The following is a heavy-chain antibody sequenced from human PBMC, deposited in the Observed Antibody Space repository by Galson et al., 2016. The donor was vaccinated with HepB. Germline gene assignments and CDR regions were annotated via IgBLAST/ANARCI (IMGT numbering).Heavy chain of an antibody. V-gene: IGHV5-51*01. CDR1: GYSFTSYW. CDR2: IYPGDSAT. D-gene: IGHD3/OR15-3a*01. Sequence: QSGAEVKKPGESLKISCKGSGYSFTSYWIGWVRQMPGKGLEWMGIIYPGDSATRYSPSFQGQVTISADKSINTAYLQWSRLRAPDTAMYYCALYLDFLTGYGWWDYWGQGTLVTVSS. J-gene: IGHJ4*02. CDR3: ALYLDFLTGYGWWDY.